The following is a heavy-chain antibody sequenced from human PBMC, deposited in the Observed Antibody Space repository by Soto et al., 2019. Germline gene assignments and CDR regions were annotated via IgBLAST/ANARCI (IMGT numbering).Heavy chain of an antibody. CDR2: IYDSGST. J-gene: IGHJ2*01. Sequence: QLQLRESGPGLVKPSETLSLTCTVSGGSISGGVGGLYYWSWIRQPPGKGLEWVCYIYDSGSTYYDPSLKSRVTISVDTSKNQLSLRLSSVTAADTAVYYCAREVIPLTTDWYFDLWGRGTLVTVSS. CDR1: GGSISGGVGGLYY. CDR3: AREVIPLTTDWYFDL. V-gene: IGHV4-30-4*01. D-gene: IGHD4-17*01.